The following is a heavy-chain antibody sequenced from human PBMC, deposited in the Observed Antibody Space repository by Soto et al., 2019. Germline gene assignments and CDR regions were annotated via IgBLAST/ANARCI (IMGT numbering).Heavy chain of an antibody. D-gene: IGHD5-12*01. V-gene: IGHV2-5*02. CDR3: AHRPRGYAYYFDY. J-gene: IGHJ4*02. CDR1: GFSLRTRGVA. Sequence: QITLKESGPTLVKPTQTLTLTCTFSGFSLRTRGVAVGWFRQPPGKALEWLALIYWDEDKWYSPSLKSRLTLADDTSKNQVVLTMTNVDPVYTATYYSAHRPRGYAYYFDYWGQGILVTVSS. CDR2: IYWDEDK.